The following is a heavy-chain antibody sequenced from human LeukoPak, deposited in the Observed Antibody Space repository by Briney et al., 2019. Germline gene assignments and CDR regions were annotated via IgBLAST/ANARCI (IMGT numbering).Heavy chain of an antibody. J-gene: IGHJ4*02. CDR3: AKETWEDYYDSSGYDY. V-gene: IGHV3-74*01. CDR1: GFTFSNYW. D-gene: IGHD3-22*01. CDR2: IDTAGRST. Sequence: GGSLRLSCAASGFTFSNYWMHWVRQAPGKGLVWVSRIDTAGRSTSYVDSVKGRFTISRDNAKNTLYLQMNSLRAEDTAVYYCAKETWEDYYDSSGYDYWGQGTLVTVSS.